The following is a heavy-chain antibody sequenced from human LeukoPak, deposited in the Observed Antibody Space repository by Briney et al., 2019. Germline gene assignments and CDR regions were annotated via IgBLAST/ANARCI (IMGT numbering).Heavy chain of an antibody. Sequence: SETLSLTCAVYGGSFSGYYWSWIRQPPGKGLEWIGEINHSGSTNNNPSLKSRVTISVDTSKKQFSLKLSSVTAADTAVYYCAKTPGDAFDIWGQGTMVTVSS. CDR2: INHSGST. J-gene: IGHJ3*02. V-gene: IGHV4-34*01. CDR1: GGSFSGYY. CDR3: AKTPGDAFDI.